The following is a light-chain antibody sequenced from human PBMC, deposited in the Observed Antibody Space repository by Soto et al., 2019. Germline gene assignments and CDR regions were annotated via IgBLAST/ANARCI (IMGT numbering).Light chain of an antibody. V-gene: IGLV4-69*01. J-gene: IGLJ3*02. CDR3: QSWDSV. CDR2: LNSDGSH. Sequence: QTVVTQSPSASASLGASVKLTCTLSSGHSNYAIAWHQQQPEKGPRFLMKLNSDGSHYKGDGIPDPFSGSSSGAERYLTISSLQSEDEADYYCQSWDSVFGGGTKLTVL. CDR1: SGHSNYA.